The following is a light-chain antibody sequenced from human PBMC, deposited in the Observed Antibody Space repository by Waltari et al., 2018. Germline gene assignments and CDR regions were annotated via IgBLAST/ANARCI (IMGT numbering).Light chain of an antibody. V-gene: IGKV1-39*01. Sequence: DVQLTQSPSSLSASVGDRVTITCRASQSISDYLNWYQVKSGKAPSLLIYAASSLQSGVPSRFSGRGSGTDFTLTISSLQPEDFASYYCQQSYSTLALTFGGGTKVE. CDR3: QQSYSTLALT. CDR1: QSISDY. CDR2: AAS. J-gene: IGKJ4*01.